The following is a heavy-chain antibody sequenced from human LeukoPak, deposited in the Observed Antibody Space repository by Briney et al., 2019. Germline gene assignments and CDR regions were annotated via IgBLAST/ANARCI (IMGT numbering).Heavy chain of an antibody. CDR3: AREVVAAAGTVDY. CDR2: IYYSGST. Sequence: SETLSLTCTVSGYSISSGYYWSWIRQPPGKGLEWIGYIYYSGSTNYNPSLKSRVTISVDTSKNQFSLKLSSVTAADTAVYYCAREVVAAAGTVDYWGQGTLVIVSS. J-gene: IGHJ4*02. CDR1: GYSISSGYY. D-gene: IGHD6-13*01. V-gene: IGHV4-61*01.